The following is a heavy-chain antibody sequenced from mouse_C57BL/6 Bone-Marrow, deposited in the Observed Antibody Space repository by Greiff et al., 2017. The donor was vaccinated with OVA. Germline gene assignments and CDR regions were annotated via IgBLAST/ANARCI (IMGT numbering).Heavy chain of an antibody. J-gene: IGHJ4*01. CDR3: TRVSITTVDY. V-gene: IGHV5-9-1*02. CDR2: ISSGGDYI. CDR1: GFTFSSYA. D-gene: IGHD1-1*01. Sequence: DVKLQESGEGLVKPGGSLKLSCAASGFTFSSYAMSWVRQTPEKRLEWVAYISSGGDYIYYADTVKGRFTISRDNARNTLYLQMSSLKSEDTAMYYCTRVSITTVDYWGQGTSVTVSS.